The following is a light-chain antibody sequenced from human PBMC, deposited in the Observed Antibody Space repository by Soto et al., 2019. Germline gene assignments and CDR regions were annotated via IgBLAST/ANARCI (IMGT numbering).Light chain of an antibody. V-gene: IGKV3-15*01. J-gene: IGKJ5*01. CDR3: QQYNYWPPST. Sequence: EVVMTQYPATLSVSPGERATLSCRASQSVSSNLAWFQQKPGQAPRLLIYDASTRATGIPARFSGSGSGTEFTLTISSLQSEDFAVYYCQQYNYWPPSTFGQGTRLEIK. CDR1: QSVSSN. CDR2: DAS.